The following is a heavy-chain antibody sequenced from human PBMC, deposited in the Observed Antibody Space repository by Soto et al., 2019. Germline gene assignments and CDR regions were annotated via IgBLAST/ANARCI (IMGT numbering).Heavy chain of an antibody. CDR1: GDSVSSTSAA. CDR2: TYYRSRWYS. CDR3: ARRDGYKYGLDY. D-gene: IGHD5-12*01. Sequence: SQTLSLTCAISGDSVSSTSAAWNWIRQSPSRGLEWLGRTYYRSRWYSDYAISMNSRIAITPDTSKNQCSLQLNSVTPEDTAVYYCARRDGYKYGLDYWGQGTLVTVSS. V-gene: IGHV6-1*01. J-gene: IGHJ4*02.